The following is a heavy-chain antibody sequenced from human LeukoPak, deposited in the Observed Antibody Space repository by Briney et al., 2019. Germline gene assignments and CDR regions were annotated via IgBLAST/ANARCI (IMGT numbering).Heavy chain of an antibody. J-gene: IGHJ5*02. V-gene: IGHV3-74*01. CDR2: IKTDGSIT. D-gene: IGHD2-2*01. CDR3: ARQSSGGYCSSTSCPKWDFDP. CDR1: GFTFSSYW. Sequence: GGSLRLSCAASGFTFSSYWMHWVRQAPGKGLVWVSRIKTDGSITNYADSVKGRFTISRDNAKNTLYLQMNSLRAEDTAVYYCARQSSGGYCSSTSCPKWDFDPWGQGTLVTVSS.